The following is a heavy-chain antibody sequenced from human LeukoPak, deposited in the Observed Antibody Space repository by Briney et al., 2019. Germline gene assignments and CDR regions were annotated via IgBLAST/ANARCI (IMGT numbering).Heavy chain of an antibody. J-gene: IGHJ5*02. CDR1: GGTFSSYA. D-gene: IGHD6-13*01. V-gene: IGHV1-69*04. Sequence: SVKVPCKASGGTFSSYAISWVRQAPGQGLEWMGRIIPILGIANYAQKFQGRVTITADKSTSTAYMELSSLRSEDTAVYYCARDRIAAAGTWWFDPWGQGTLVTVSS. CDR3: ARDRIAAAGTWWFDP. CDR2: IIPILGIA.